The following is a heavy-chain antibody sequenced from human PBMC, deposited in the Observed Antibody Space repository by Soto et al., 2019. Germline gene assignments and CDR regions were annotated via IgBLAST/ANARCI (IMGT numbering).Heavy chain of an antibody. D-gene: IGHD2-2*01. CDR3: ATGAPSIVVVPAAIDY. Sequence: GGSLRLSCAASGFTFSSYAMSWVRQAPGKGLELVSAISGSGGSTYYADSVKGRFTISRDNSKNTLYLQMNSLRAEDTAVYYCATGAPSIVVVPAAIDYWGQGTLVTVSS. CDR1: GFTFSSYA. J-gene: IGHJ4*02. CDR2: ISGSGGST. V-gene: IGHV3-23*01.